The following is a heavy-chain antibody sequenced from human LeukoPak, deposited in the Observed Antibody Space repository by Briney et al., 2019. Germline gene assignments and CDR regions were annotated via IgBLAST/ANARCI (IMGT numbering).Heavy chain of an antibody. Sequence: GGSLRLSCAASGFTFSSYGMHWVRQAPGKGLEWVAVISYDGSNKYYADSVKGRFTISRDNSKNTLYLQMNSLRAEDTAVYYCAKDLRMALWSYGMDVWGQGTTVTVSS. CDR3: AKDLRMALWSYGMDV. J-gene: IGHJ6*02. CDR1: GFTFSSYG. D-gene: IGHD3-10*01. V-gene: IGHV3-30*18. CDR2: ISYDGSNK.